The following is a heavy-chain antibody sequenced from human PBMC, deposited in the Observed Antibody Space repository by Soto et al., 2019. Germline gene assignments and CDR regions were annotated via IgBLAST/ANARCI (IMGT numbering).Heavy chain of an antibody. J-gene: IGHJ4*02. D-gene: IGHD7-27*01. CDR2: MSYSRST. CDR3: ASYLQPTTWGGNYFDY. CDR1: GGSISSNNYY. Sequence: SETLSLTCFVSGGSISSNNYYWGWIRQPPGKGLEWIGSMSYSRSTYYNPSLKSRVTISVDTSKNQFSLKLTSVTAADTAAYYCASYLQPTTWGGNYFDYWGQGPPVTVSS. V-gene: IGHV4-39*01.